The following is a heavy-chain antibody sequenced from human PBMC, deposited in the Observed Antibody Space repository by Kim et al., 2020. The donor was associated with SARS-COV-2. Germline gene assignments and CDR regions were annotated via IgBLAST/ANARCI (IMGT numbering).Heavy chain of an antibody. CDR3: ARPVGATAGGAFDI. J-gene: IGHJ3*02. Sequence: SETLSLTCTVSGGSISSSSYYWGWIRQPPGKGLEWIGSIYYSGSTYYNPSLKSRVTISVDTSKNQFSLKLSSVTAADTAVYYCARPVGATAGGAFDIWGQGTMVTVSS. V-gene: IGHV4-39*01. CDR2: IYYSGST. CDR1: GGSISSSSYY. D-gene: IGHD1-26*01.